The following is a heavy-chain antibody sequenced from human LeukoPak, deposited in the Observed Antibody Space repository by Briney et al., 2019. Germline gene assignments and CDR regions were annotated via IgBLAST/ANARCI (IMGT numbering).Heavy chain of an antibody. Sequence: TSETLSLTCAVYGGSFSGYYWSWIRQPPGKGLEWIGEINHSGSTYYNPSLKSRVTISVDTSKNQFSLKLSSVTAADTAVYYCARDYTMIVVVPHAFDIWGQGTMVTVSS. D-gene: IGHD3-22*01. CDR1: GGSFSGYY. CDR2: INHSGST. J-gene: IGHJ3*02. V-gene: IGHV4-34*01. CDR3: ARDYTMIVVVPHAFDI.